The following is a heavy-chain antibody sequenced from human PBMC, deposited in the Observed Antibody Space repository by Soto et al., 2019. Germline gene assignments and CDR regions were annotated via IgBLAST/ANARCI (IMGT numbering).Heavy chain of an antibody. CDR3: ARAISGYVT. CDR2: INTGNGNT. Sequence: ASVKVSCKASGITYTTYAIHWVRQAPGQGLEWMGWINTGNGNTRYSQRFQGRVTLTTDTSASTAYMDLSSLTSEDTAVYYCARAISGYVTWGQGTLVTVSS. J-gene: IGHJ5*02. CDR1: GITYTTYA. V-gene: IGHV1-3*04. D-gene: IGHD5-12*01.